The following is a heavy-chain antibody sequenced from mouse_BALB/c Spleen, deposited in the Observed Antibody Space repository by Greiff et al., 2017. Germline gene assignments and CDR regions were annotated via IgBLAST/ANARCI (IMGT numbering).Heavy chain of an antibody. CDR3: TRNYDYDGFDY. CDR1: GYTFTSYW. D-gene: IGHD2-4*01. CDR2: IDPSDSYT. Sequence: QVQLQQPGAELVKPGASVKMSCKASGYTFTSYWMHWVKQRPGQGLEWIGVIDPSDSYTSYNQKFKGKATLTVDTSSSTAYMQLSSLTSEDSAVYYCTRNYDYDGFDYWGQGTTLTVSS. V-gene: IGHV1S127*01. J-gene: IGHJ2*01.